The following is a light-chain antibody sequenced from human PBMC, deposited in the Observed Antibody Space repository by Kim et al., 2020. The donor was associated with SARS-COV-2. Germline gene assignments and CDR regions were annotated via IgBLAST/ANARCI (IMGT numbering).Light chain of an antibody. CDR1: SGYSNYK. V-gene: IGLV9-49*01. J-gene: IGLJ3*02. CDR2: VGTGGIVG. Sequence: ELTQPPSASASLGASVTLTCTLSSGYSNYKVDWYQQRPGKGLRFVMRVGTGGIVGSKGDGIPDRFSVLGSGLNRYLTIKNIQEEDESDYHCGADHGSGSNFVFVFGGGTQLTVL. CDR3: GADHGSGSNFVFV.